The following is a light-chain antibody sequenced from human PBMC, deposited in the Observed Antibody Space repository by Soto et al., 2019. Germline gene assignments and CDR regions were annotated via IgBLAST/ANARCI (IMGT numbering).Light chain of an antibody. CDR3: QHYSDPPVT. V-gene: IGKV3-20*01. Sequence: EIGVTQSPGTLSLYTGERATLSCRASQSVSSSYLAWYQQKPGQAPRLLIYGASSRATGIPDRFSGSGSGTDFTLTIISLQAEDFAVYYCQHYSDPPVTFGGGTKVDIK. CDR1: QSVSSSY. CDR2: GAS. J-gene: IGKJ4*02.